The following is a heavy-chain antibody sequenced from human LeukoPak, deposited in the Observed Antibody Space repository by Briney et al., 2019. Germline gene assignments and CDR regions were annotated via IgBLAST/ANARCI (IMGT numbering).Heavy chain of an antibody. V-gene: IGHV3-53*01. J-gene: IGHJ6*02. Sequence: PGGSLRLPCAASGFPFNAYWMTWVRQAPGKGLEWVSVIYSGGSTYYADSVKGRFTISRDNSRNTLYLQMNSLRAEDTAVYCCARGGSYYYYGMDVWGQGTTVTVSS. CDR3: ARGGSYYYYGMDV. CDR2: IYSGGST. CDR1: GFPFNAYW.